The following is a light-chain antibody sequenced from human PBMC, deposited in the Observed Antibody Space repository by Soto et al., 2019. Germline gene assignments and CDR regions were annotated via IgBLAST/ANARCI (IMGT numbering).Light chain of an antibody. CDR3: CSYAGSSTFSYV. V-gene: IGLV2-23*02. J-gene: IGLJ1*01. CDR1: SSDVGSYNL. Sequence: QSVLTQPASVXGSPGQSITISCTGTSSDVGSYNLVSWYQQHPGKAPKLMIYEVSKRPSGVSNRFSGSKSGNTASLTISGLQAEDEADYCCCSYAGSSTFSYVFGTGTKVTVL. CDR2: EVS.